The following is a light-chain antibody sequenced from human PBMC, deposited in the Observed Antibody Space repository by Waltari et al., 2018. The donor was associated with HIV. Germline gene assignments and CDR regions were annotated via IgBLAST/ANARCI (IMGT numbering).Light chain of an antibody. J-gene: IGLJ3*02. Sequence: QSALTQPASVSGSPGQSITISCTGTSSDVGSNNYVSWYQQHPGKAPKLLIYEVSNRPSGVSNRLSGSKAGTTASLTISGLQAEDEADYYCSSYTRSSTLFGGGTKLTVL. CDR1: SSDVGSNNY. CDR3: SSYTRSSTL. CDR2: EVS. V-gene: IGLV2-14*01.